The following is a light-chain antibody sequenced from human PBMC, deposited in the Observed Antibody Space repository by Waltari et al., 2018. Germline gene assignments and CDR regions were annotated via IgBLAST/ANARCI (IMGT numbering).Light chain of an antibody. V-gene: IGKV2-28*01. CDR2: LGS. CDR3: MQALQTPLT. J-gene: IGKJ4*01. CDR1: QSLLHSNGYNY. Sequence: DIVMTQSPLSLPVTPGEPASISCRFSQSLLHSNGYNYLDWYLQKPGQSPQLLIYLGSNRDSGVPDRFSGSGSGTDFTLKISRVEAEDVGVYYCMQALQTPLTFGGGTKVEIK.